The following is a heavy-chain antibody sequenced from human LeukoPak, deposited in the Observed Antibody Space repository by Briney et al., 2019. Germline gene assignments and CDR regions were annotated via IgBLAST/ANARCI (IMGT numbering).Heavy chain of an antibody. D-gene: IGHD6-25*01. CDR3: ARLNRISGFFDY. Sequence: SETLSLTCTVSGRSIRRSNYYWRRIRQPPAKGLEWIGSIHQGGRAYYNPSLKRRVTISVDTSKNQFSLKLTSVTAADTAVYSCARLNRISGFFDYWGQGTLVTVSS. V-gene: IGHV4-39*01. CDR2: IHQGGRA. CDR1: GRSIRRSNYY. J-gene: IGHJ4*02.